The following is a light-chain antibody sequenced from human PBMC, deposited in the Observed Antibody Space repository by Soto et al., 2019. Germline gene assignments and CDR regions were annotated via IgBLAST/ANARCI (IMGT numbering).Light chain of an antibody. J-gene: IGKJ1*01. V-gene: IGKV3-15*01. CDR3: QQYNNCPAWT. CDR2: GAS. CDR1: QSVSSN. Sequence: EIVMTQSPATLSVSPGERATLSCRASQSVSSNLAWYQQKPGQAPRLLIYGASTRATGIPARFIGSGSGTEFTITFGSLQSEDFAVYYCQQYNNCPAWTFGQGTNMEIK.